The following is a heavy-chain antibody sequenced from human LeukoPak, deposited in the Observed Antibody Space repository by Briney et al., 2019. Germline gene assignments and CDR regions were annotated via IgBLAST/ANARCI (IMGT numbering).Heavy chain of an antibody. Sequence: GSLRLSCAASGFTFDNYAMSWVRQPPGKGLEWIGEINHSGSTNYNPSLKSRVTISVDTSKNQFSLKLSSVTAADTAVYYCARGRTTRIYYYYYMDVWGKGTTVTVSS. D-gene: IGHD4-11*01. CDR3: ARGRTTRIYYYYYMDV. J-gene: IGHJ6*03. CDR2: INHSGST. CDR1: GFTFDNYA. V-gene: IGHV4-34*01.